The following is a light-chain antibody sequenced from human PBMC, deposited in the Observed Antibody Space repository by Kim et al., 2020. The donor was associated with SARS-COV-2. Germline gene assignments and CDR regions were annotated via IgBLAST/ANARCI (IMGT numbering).Light chain of an antibody. Sequence: SPGERAALSSRASQSVTNNFLAWYQQKPGQAPRLLIYGISTRATGIPPRFGGSGSGTEFTLTISSLQSEDFAVYYCQQYSNWPLTFGQGTRLEIK. V-gene: IGKV3-15*01. CDR2: GIS. CDR1: QSVTNN. J-gene: IGKJ5*01. CDR3: QQYSNWPLT.